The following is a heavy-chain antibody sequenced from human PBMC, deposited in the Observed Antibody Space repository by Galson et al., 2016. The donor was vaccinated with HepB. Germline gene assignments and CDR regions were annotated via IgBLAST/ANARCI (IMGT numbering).Heavy chain of an antibody. D-gene: IGHD3-9*01. CDR3: ARDLSPYYDTLTGFDC. CDR2: ISAGNGNT. Sequence: SGYTFTSYGIHWVRQAPGQRLEWMGWISAGNGNTKYSQKFQGRVTITRDTSASTAYMEMRSLRSEDTAVYFCARDLSPYYDTLTGFDCWGQGTLVTVSS. J-gene: IGHJ4*02. V-gene: IGHV1-3*01. CDR1: GYTFTSYG.